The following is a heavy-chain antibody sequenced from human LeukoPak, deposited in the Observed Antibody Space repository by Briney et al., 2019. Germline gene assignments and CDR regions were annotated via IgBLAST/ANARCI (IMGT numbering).Heavy chain of an antibody. V-gene: IGHV1-69*13. D-gene: IGHD4-17*01. CDR3: ARSAADDYGDYLNWFDP. J-gene: IGHJ5*02. Sequence: SVKVSCKASGGTFCSYAISWVRQAPGQGLEWMGGIIPIFGTANYAQKFQGRVTITADESTSTAYMELSSLRSEDTAVYYCARSAADDYGDYLNWFDPWGQGTLVTVSS. CDR2: IIPIFGTA. CDR1: GGTFCSYA.